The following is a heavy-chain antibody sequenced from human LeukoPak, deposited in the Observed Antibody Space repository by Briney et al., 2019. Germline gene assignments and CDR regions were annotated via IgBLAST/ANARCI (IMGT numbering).Heavy chain of an antibody. CDR3: ARSDSSGYYNWFDP. J-gene: IGHJ5*02. D-gene: IGHD3-22*01. CDR2: IYTSGST. V-gene: IGHV4-4*07. Sequence: SETLSLTCTVSGGSISSYYWRWIRQPAGKGLEWIGRIYTSGSTNYNPSLKSRVTISVDTSKNQFSLNLSSVTAADTAVYYCARSDSSGYYNWFDPWGQGTLVTVSS. CDR1: GGSISSYY.